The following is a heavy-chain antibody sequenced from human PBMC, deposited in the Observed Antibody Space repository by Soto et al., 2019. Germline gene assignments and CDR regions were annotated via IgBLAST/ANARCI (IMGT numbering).Heavy chain of an antibody. Sequence: QVQLQESGPGLVKPSQTLSLTCTVSGVYISSGGYYWSGIRQHPGKGLEWIGSIYYSGSTYYKQSLKSRVTRSGDTSKHQFSLKLSSVTAADTAVSYCARGVLHWGQGTLVTVSS. J-gene: IGHJ4*02. CDR1: GVYISSGGYY. CDR3: ARGVLH. V-gene: IGHV4-31*03. CDR2: IYYSGST. D-gene: IGHD3-16*01.